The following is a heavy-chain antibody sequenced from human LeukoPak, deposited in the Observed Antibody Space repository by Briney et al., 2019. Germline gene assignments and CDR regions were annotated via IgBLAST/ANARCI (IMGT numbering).Heavy chain of an antibody. V-gene: IGHV1-18*01. J-gene: IGHJ6*02. CDR3: ARDRTISAVAGMRPYGMDV. D-gene: IGHD6-19*01. Sequence: ASVKVSCKASGYTFTSYGISWVPQAPGQGLEWMGWISAYNGNTNYAQKLQGRVTMTTDTSTSTAYMELRSLRSDDTAVYYCARDRTISAVAGMRPYGMDVWGQGTTVTVSS. CDR2: ISAYNGNT. CDR1: GYTFTSYG.